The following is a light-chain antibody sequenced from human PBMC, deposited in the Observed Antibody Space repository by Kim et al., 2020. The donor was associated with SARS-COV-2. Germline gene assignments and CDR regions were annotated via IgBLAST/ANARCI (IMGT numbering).Light chain of an antibody. V-gene: IGKV1-5*03. CDR2: MAS. CDR1: QSINNW. CDR3: QQDNSYPLT. J-gene: IGKJ4*01. Sequence: ASVGYRVTITCRASQSINNWLAWYQQKPGKAPKLLIYMASTLASGVPSRFSGSGSGTEFTLTISSLQPDDFATYYCQQDNSYPLTFGGGTKVDIK.